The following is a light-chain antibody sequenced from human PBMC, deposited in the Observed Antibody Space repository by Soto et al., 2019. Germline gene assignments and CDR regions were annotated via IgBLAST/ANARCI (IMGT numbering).Light chain of an antibody. CDR1: QSVGSN. CDR3: QQYNNWPRT. CDR2: GAS. J-gene: IGKJ1*01. V-gene: IGKV3-15*01. Sequence: EIVMMQSPATLSVSPGERATLSYRASQSVGSNLAWYQQTPGQAPRLLIYGASTRATGIPARFSGSESGADFTLTISSLQSEDFAVYYCQQYNNWPRTFGQGTKVDIK.